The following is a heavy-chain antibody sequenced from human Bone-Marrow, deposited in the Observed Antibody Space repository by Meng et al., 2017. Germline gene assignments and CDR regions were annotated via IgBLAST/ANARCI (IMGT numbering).Heavy chain of an antibody. CDR3: ARDSPYDSSGYYYYGMDV. Sequence: GESLKISCAASGFTFSSYEMNWVRQAPGKGLEWVSYISSSGSTIYYADSVKGRFTISRDNAKNSLYLQMNSLRAEDTAVYYYARDSPYDSSGYYYYGMDVWGQGTTVTVSS. V-gene: IGHV3-48*03. CDR2: ISSSGSTI. J-gene: IGHJ6*02. D-gene: IGHD3-22*01. CDR1: GFTFSSYE.